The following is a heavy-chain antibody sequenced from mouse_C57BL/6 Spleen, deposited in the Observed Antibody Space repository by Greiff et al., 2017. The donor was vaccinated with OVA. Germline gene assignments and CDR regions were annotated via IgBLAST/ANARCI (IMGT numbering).Heavy chain of an antibody. CDR2: IHPNSGSP. CDR1: GYTFTSYW. V-gene: IGHV1-64*01. D-gene: IGHD1-1*01. J-gene: IGHJ3*01. CDR3: ARRSSYRAWFAD. Sequence: QVQLQQSGAELVKPGASVKLSCKASGYTFTSYWMHWVKQRPGQGLEWLGMIHPNSGSPNYNEKFKSKATLTVDKSSSTAYMQLSSLTSEVSAVDYCARRSSYRAWFADWGQGTLVTVSA.